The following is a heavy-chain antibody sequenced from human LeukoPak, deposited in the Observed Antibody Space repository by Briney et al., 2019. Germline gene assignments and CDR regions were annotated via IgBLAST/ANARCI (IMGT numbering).Heavy chain of an antibody. CDR1: GFSFSDYA. J-gene: IGHJ6*03. Sequence: GGSLRLSCAASGFSFSDYAMSWVRQAPGKGLEWVSSISSSSSYIYYADSVKGRFTISRDNAKNSLYLQMNSLRAEDTAVYYCARDLDTAMGYYMDVWGKGTTVTVSS. D-gene: IGHD5-18*01. CDR3: ARDLDTAMGYYMDV. V-gene: IGHV3-21*01. CDR2: ISSSSSYI.